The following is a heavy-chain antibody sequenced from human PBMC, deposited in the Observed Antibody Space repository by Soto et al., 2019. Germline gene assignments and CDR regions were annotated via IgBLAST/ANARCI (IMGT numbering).Heavy chain of an antibody. CDR2: IYWNNDK. CDR3: AHRPSGWYLFDY. Sequence: QITLKESGPTLVNPTQTLTLTCTFSGFSLSTSGVGVGWIRQPPGKALEWLALIYWNNDKRYSPSLKSRLTITKDTSKNQVVLTMTNMDPVDTATYYCAHRPSGWYLFDYWGQGTLVTVSS. D-gene: IGHD6-19*01. CDR1: GFSLSTSGVG. V-gene: IGHV2-5*01. J-gene: IGHJ4*02.